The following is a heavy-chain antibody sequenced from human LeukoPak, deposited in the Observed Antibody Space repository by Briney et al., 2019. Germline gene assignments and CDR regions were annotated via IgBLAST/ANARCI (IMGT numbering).Heavy chain of an antibody. J-gene: IGHJ4*02. D-gene: IGHD7-27*01. CDR2: INHSGST. V-gene: IGHV4-34*01. Sequence: SETLSLTCVVYGGSFSGYYWSWIRQPPGKGLEWIGEINHSGSTNYNPSLKSRVTISVDTSKNQFSLRLSSVTAADTAVYYCARAPLGNNFDYWGQGALVTVSP. CDR3: ARAPLGNNFDY. CDR1: GGSFSGYY.